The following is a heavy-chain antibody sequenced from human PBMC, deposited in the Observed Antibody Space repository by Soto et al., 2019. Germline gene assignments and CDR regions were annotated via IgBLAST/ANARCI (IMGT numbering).Heavy chain of an antibody. Sequence: GAAAKVSCKASGYTFIGYYVHCLRQNSAEGLERLGWITPDGGRTNYEPKFRDRVILTRDMSLNTVYMELKGLTADDTAVYFWASRSSGHCSNGVDIWGQGTTVTVSS. CDR2: ITPDGGRT. CDR1: GYTFIGYY. J-gene: IGHJ6*02. V-gene: IGHV1-2*02. D-gene: IGHD1-26*01. CDR3: ASRSSGHCSNGVDI.